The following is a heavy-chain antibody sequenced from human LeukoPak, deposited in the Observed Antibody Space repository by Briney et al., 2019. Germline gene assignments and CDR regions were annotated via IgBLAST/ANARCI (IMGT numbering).Heavy chain of an antibody. J-gene: IGHJ4*02. D-gene: IGHD5-12*01. CDR3: ARDNKWLRPFDY. Sequence: SETLSLTCAVYGGSFSGYYWSWIRQPPGKGLEWIGEINHSGSTNYNPSLKSRVTISVDTSKNQFSLKLSSVTAADTAVYYCARDNKWLRPFDYWGQGTLVTAYS. V-gene: IGHV4-34*01. CDR1: GGSFSGYY. CDR2: INHSGST.